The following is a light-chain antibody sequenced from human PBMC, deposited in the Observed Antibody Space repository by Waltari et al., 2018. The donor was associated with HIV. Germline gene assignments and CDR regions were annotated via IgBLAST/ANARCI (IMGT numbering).Light chain of an antibody. Sequence: SVLTQPPSASGTPGQRVTISCSGTSSNIGSNYVSWYQQLPGTTPTILVYRNDQRASEVPDRFSGSKSGTSASLAISGLRSEDEADYYCAAWDDMLSGPVFGGGTKLTVL. CDR3: AAWDDMLSGPV. CDR2: RND. J-gene: IGLJ2*01. CDR1: SSNIGSNY. V-gene: IGLV1-47*01.